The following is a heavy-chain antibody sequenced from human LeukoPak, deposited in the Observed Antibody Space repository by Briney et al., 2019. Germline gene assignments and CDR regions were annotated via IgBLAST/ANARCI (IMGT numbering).Heavy chain of an antibody. D-gene: IGHD3-9*01. CDR2: INKGATHM. J-gene: IGHJ4*02. Sequence: TGGSLRLSCEASQFSFSSYSFNWVRQAPGQGLEWVSSINKGATHMYYADSMKGRFTISRDNAKDSLYLQMNSLRAEDTAVYYCARGRYDVLAGYQPPYFDYWGQGTLVTVSS. CDR3: ARGRYDVLAGYQPPYFDY. V-gene: IGHV3-21*01. CDR1: QFSFSSYS.